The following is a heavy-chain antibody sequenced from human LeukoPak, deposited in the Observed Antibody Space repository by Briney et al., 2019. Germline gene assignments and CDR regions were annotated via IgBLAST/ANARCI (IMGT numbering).Heavy chain of an antibody. D-gene: IGHD1-26*01. CDR2: INPNSGGT. CDR1: GYTFNDYQ. CDR3: ARRLHLSAIVGKNWFDS. Sequence: ASMKVSCKASGYTFNDYQIHWVRQAPGQGLEWVGWINPNSGGTKIAQKFQGRVTMTRDTSISTTYLELTSLISDDTAVYYCARRLHLSAIVGKNWFDSWGQGPMVTVSA. V-gene: IGHV1-2*02. J-gene: IGHJ5*01.